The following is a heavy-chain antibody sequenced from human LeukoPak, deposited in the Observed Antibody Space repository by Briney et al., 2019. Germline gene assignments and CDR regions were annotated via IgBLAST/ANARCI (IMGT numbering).Heavy chain of an antibody. J-gene: IGHJ4*02. CDR1: GFTFSDYY. CDR2: ISSSGSTI. D-gene: IGHD5-24*01. CDR3: ARDRRDGYNLFDY. Sequence: GGSLRLSCAVSGFTFSDYYMSWIRQAPGKGLEWVSYISSSGSTIYYADSVKGRFTISRDNAKNSLYLQMNSLRAEDTAVYYCARDRRDGYNLFDYWGQGTLVTVSS. V-gene: IGHV3-11*04.